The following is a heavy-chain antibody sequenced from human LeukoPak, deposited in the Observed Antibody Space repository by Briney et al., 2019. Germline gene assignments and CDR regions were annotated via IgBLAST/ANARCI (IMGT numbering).Heavy chain of an antibody. CDR2: INAGNGNT. Sequence: EASVKVSCKASGYTFTGYAMHWVRQAPGQRLEWMGWINAGNGNTKYSQEFQGRVTITRDTSASTAYMELSSLRSEDMAVYYCARAYCTNGVCLFDYWGQGTLVTVSS. J-gene: IGHJ4*02. D-gene: IGHD2-8*01. CDR3: ARAYCTNGVCLFDY. CDR1: GYTFTGYA. V-gene: IGHV1-3*03.